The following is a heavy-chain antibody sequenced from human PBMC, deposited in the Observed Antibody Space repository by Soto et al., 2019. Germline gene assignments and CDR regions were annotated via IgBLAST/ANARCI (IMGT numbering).Heavy chain of an antibody. D-gene: IGHD2-21*02. V-gene: IGHV1-46*01. CDR2: VNPSGGHT. Sequence: QVQLVQSGAEVKKPGASVKVSCKASGDTFTDYYIHWVRQAPGQGLEWLGTVNPSGGHTTYAQNFLGRMTMTRATSTSTLYMELTSLTSEDTAVYYCARGGHVVVVTAALDFWGQGTLVTVSS. CDR1: GDTFTDYY. J-gene: IGHJ4*02. CDR3: ARGGHVVVVTAALDF.